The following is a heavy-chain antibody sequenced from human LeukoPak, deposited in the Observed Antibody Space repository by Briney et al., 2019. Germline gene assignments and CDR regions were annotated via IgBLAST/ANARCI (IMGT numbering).Heavy chain of an antibody. D-gene: IGHD3-10*01. J-gene: IGHJ3*02. V-gene: IGHV4-39*06. CDR3: ARDLVEGFGAFDI. CDR2: MYYSGST. CDR1: GGSISSTRYY. Sequence: PSETLSLTCTVSGGSISSTRYYWGWLRQPPGKGLEWIGSMYYSGSTYYNPSLKSRVTIPVDTSKNQFALKVSSVTAADTAVYYCARDLVEGFGAFDIWGQGTMVTVSS.